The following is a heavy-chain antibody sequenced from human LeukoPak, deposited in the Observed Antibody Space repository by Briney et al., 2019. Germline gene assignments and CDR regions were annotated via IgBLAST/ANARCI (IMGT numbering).Heavy chain of an antibody. V-gene: IGHV1-18*01. J-gene: IGHJ4*02. CDR1: GYTFTSYG. CDR2: ISAYNGNT. D-gene: IGHD2-2*01. Sequence: ASVKVSCKASGYTFTSYGISWVRQAPGQGLEWMGWISAYNGNTNYAQKLQGRVTMTRDTSISTAYMELSRLRSDDTAVYYCAREGVVPAASNRGDYWGQGTLVTVSS. CDR3: AREGVVPAASNRGDY.